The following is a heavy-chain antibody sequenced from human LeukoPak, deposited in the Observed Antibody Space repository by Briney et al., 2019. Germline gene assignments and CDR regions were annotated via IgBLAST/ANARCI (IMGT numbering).Heavy chain of an antibody. CDR1: GYTFTSYD. CDR2: MNPNSGNT. CDR3: ARAPVLRFLEWFHRRLGFDP. D-gene: IGHD3-3*01. J-gene: IGHJ5*02. V-gene: IGHV1-8*01. Sequence: GASVKVSCTASGYTFTSYDINWVRQATGQGLEWMGWMNPNSGNTGYAQKFQGRVTMTRNTSISTAYMELSSLRSEDTAVYYCARAPVLRFLEWFHRRLGFDPWGQGTLVTVSS.